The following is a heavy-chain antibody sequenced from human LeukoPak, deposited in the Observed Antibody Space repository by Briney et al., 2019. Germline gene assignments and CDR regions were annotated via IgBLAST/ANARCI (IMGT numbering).Heavy chain of an antibody. CDR3: AGVSVVVWGEAFDI. D-gene: IGHD2-15*01. Sequence: GGSLRLSCAASGFTFSNYAMHWVRQAPGKGLEWVSVISYDGIDTSYADSVKGRFTISRDNAKNSLYLQMNSLRAEDTAVYYCAGVSVVVWGEAFDIWGQGTMVTVSS. CDR2: ISYDGIDT. J-gene: IGHJ3*02. V-gene: IGHV3-30*04. CDR1: GFTFSNYA.